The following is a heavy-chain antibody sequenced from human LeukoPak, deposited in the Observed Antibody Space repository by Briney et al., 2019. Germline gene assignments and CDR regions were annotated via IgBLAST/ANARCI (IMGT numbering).Heavy chain of an antibody. D-gene: IGHD3-10*01. J-gene: IGHJ4*02. V-gene: IGHV3-30*04. CDR1: GFTFSSYA. CDR2: ISYDGSNQ. Sequence: GGSLRLSCAASGFTFSSYAMHWVRQAPGKGLEWVAVISYDGSNQYYADSVKGRFTISRDNSKNTLYLQMNSLRAEDTAVYYCVKDRSNYGSGNFDYWGQGTLVTVSS. CDR3: VKDRSNYGSGNFDY.